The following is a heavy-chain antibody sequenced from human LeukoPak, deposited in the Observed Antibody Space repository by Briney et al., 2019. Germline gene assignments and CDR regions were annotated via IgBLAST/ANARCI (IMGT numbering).Heavy chain of an antibody. CDR1: GFTFSSYG. J-gene: IGHJ4*02. D-gene: IGHD6-6*01. Sequence: PGRSLRLSCAASGFTFSSYGMHWVRQAPGKGLEWVADIWYDGSNKYYADSVKGRFTISRDNSKNTLYLQMNSLRAEDTAVYYCAREEDRSSSSGLVFDYWGQGTLVTVSS. V-gene: IGHV3-33*01. CDR2: IWYDGSNK. CDR3: AREEDRSSSSGLVFDY.